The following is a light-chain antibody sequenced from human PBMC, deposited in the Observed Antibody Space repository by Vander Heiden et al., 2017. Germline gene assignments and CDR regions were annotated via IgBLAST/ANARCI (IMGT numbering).Light chain of an antibody. CDR1: PKGSHDSNIENV. CDR2: WAS. Sequence: DIIMTQSPDSLAVSLGKRATISSKSSPKGSHDSNIENVLAWYQQKPGRPPKLISSWASSRESGFPDRFSGSGSGTDFTLTISNLQAEDVAVYYCQQYYGAEFAFGGGTKLEIK. CDR3: QQYYGAEFA. V-gene: IGKV4-1*01. J-gene: IGKJ4*01.